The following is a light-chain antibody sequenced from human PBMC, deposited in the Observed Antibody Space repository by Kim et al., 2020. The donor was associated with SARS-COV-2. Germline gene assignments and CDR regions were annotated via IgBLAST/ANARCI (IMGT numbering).Light chain of an antibody. CDR1: QGIRND. CDR2: AAS. CDR3: LQDYTYPGT. V-gene: IGKV1-6*01. J-gene: IGKJ1*01. Sequence: AVQMTQSPSSLSASIGDRVTITCRPSQGIRNDLSWYQQKPGQAPKVLVYAASSLQPGVPSRFSGSGSDTDFTLTISSLQPEDAATYYCLQDYTYPGTFGQGTKVDIK.